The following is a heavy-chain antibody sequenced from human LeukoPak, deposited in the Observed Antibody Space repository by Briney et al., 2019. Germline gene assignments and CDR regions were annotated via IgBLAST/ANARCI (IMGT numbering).Heavy chain of an antibody. J-gene: IGHJ3*02. CDR1: GFTFSSYW. V-gene: IGHV3-7*03. D-gene: IGHD4-17*01. Sequence: GGSLRLSCAASGFTFSSYWMSWVRQAPGKGLEWAANIKEDGSETYYVDSVKGRFTISRDNAKNSLYLQMNSLRAEDTALYYCARDLDYGDYGGAFDIWGQGTMVTVSS. CDR3: ARDLDYGDYGGAFDI. CDR2: IKEDGSET.